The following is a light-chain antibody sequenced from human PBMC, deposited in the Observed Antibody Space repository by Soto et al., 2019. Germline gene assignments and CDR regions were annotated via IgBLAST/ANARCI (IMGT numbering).Light chain of an antibody. Sequence: QSALTQPASVSGSPRQSIAISCTGTRSDVGAYNYVSCYQQHPGKAPKLMISEVTNRPSGVSDRFSGSKSGNTASLTISGLQAEDEADYYCSSFTSRFTFVFGTGTKLTVL. V-gene: IGLV2-14*01. CDR3: SSFTSRFTFV. J-gene: IGLJ1*01. CDR1: RSDVGAYNY. CDR2: EVT.